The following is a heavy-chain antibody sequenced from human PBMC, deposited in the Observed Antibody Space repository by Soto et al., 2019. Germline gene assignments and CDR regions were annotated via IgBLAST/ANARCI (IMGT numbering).Heavy chain of an antibody. J-gene: IGHJ4*02. Sequence: QVQLVQSVAEVRKPGSSVQVSCKASGDSFSTLGINWVRQSPGQGLEWMGGIIPMFGKGRYAQRFQGSATLTADKSTSTDYMELSSLRSDDTSVYYCATAHSSGWYFFDYWGKGALVTVSS. D-gene: IGHD6-19*01. CDR3: ATAHSSGWYFFDY. CDR1: GDSFSTLG. CDR2: IIPMFGKG. V-gene: IGHV1-69*06.